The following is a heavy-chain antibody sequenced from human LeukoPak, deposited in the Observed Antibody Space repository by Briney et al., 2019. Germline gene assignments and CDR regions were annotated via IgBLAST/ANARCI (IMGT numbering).Heavy chain of an antibody. J-gene: IGHJ4*02. CDR3: AKEVAGIDGQGFDY. Sequence: GGSLRLSCAASGFTFSSYAMHWVRQAPGKGLEWVAVISYDGSNKYYADSVKGRFTISRDNSKNTLYLQMNSLRAEDTAVYYCAKEVAGIDGQGFDYWGQGTLVTVSS. CDR2: ISYDGSNK. V-gene: IGHV3-30-3*01. D-gene: IGHD6-19*01. CDR1: GFTFSSYA.